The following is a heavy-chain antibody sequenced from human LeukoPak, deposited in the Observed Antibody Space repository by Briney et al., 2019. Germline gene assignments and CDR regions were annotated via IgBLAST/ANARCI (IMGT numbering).Heavy chain of an antibody. Sequence: SETLSLTCTVSCASITGYYWNWIRQPAGQGLEWLGRVYSSGVVNYNPSLTSRVTMSVDTSKNQFSLKLTSLTAADTAVYYYASEELLHEINSSGYFVYWGQGTLVTVSS. V-gene: IGHV4-4*07. CDR1: CASITGYY. CDR2: VYSSGVV. J-gene: IGHJ4*02. D-gene: IGHD3-22*01. CDR3: ASEELLHEINSSGYFVY.